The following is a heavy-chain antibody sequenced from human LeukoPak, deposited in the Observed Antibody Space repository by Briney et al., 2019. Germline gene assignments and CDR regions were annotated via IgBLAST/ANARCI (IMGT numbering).Heavy chain of an antibody. CDR2: IYYSGST. CDR3: ARVLVVPAATGGWFDP. Sequence: SETLSLTCAVSGGSISSGGYSWSWIRQPPGKGLEWIGYIYYSGSTNYNPSLKSRITISVDTSKNQFSLKLSSVTAADTAVYYCARVLVVPAATGGWFDPWGQGTLVTVSS. V-gene: IGHV4-61*08. D-gene: IGHD2-2*01. J-gene: IGHJ5*02. CDR1: GGSISSGGYS.